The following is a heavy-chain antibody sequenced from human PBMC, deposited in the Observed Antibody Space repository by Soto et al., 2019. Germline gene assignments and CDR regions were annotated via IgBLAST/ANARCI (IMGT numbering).Heavy chain of an antibody. J-gene: IGHJ4*02. CDR2: IYPGGST. Sequence: KPSETLSLTCSVSGGSINNYYWSWIRQSAGKGLEWIGRIYPGGSTNYNPSLKSRVTMSVDTSKNQFSLRLTSVTAADTAVYYCARASVGPPGGGSWIMPFDFWGQGTRVTVSS. D-gene: IGHD2-15*01. CDR1: GGSINNYY. CDR3: ARASVGPPGGGSWIMPFDF. V-gene: IGHV4-4*07.